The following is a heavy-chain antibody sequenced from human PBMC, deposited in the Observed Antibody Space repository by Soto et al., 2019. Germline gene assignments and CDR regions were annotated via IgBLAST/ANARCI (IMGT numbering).Heavy chain of an antibody. J-gene: IGHJ4*02. Sequence: PSETLSLTCSVSGDSSSSDYWSWIRQPPGKGLEWIGYIYYSGSTYYNPSLKSRVTISVDTSKNQFSLKLSSVTAADTAVYYCARADNTAMVSLDYWGQGTLVTVSS. CDR1: GDSSSSDY. D-gene: IGHD5-18*01. V-gene: IGHV4-30-4*01. CDR3: ARADNTAMVSLDY. CDR2: IYYSGST.